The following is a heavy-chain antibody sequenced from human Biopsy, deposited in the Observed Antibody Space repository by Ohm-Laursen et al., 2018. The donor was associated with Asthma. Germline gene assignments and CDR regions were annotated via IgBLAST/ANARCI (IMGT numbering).Heavy chain of an antibody. CDR2: IMTVFGTT. V-gene: IGHV1-69*01. Sequence: SSVKVSCKAPGGTFSHFAISWVRQAPGQGLEWLGGIMTVFGTTNYAKKVQGRVTITADESTSTAYMEVTSLRSEDTAIYYCARCQVGYSSGWSLLLKKIYYSGMDVWGQGTAVTVSS. CDR3: ARCQVGYSSGWSLLLKKIYYSGMDV. CDR1: GGTFSHFA. J-gene: IGHJ6*02. D-gene: IGHD6-19*01.